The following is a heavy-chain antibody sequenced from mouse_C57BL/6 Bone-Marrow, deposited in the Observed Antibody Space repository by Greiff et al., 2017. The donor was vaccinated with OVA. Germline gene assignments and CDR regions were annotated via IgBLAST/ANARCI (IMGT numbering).Heavy chain of an antibody. CDR3: ASSNWVYYYAMDY. Sequence: QVQLQQPGAELVKPGASVKLSCKASGYTFTSYWMHWVKQRPGQGLEWIGMIHPNSGSTNYNEKFKSKATLTVDKSTSADYMQLSSLTSEDSAVDYCASSNWVYYYAMDYWGQGTSVTVSS. V-gene: IGHV1-64*01. CDR1: GYTFTSYW. J-gene: IGHJ4*01. D-gene: IGHD4-1*01. CDR2: IHPNSGST.